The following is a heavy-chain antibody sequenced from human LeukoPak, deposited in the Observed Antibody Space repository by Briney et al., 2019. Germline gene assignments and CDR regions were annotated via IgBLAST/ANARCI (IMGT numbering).Heavy chain of an antibody. CDR3: ATGGLGERWLPGEY. J-gene: IGHJ4*02. CDR2: ISSGGNYI. CDR1: GFTFSDNA. Sequence: GGSLRLSCAASGFTFSDNAMNWVRQAPGQRLEWVSSISSGGNYIYYGESMRGRFTISRDNTKNSLYLQMNSLRPEDTAVYYCATGGLGERWLPGEYWGQGTLVTVSS. D-gene: IGHD5-24*01. V-gene: IGHV3-21*01.